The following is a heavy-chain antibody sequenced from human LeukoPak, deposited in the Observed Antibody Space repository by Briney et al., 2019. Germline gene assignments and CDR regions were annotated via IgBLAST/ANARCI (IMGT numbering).Heavy chain of an antibody. J-gene: IGHJ3*02. Sequence: SETLSLTCTVSGYSISSGYYWGWIRQPPGKGLEWIGSIYHSGSTYYNPSLKSRVTISVDTFKNQFSLKLSSVTAADTAVYYCARVGVSPKAFDIWGQGTMVTVSS. D-gene: IGHD3-16*01. CDR3: ARVGVSPKAFDI. V-gene: IGHV4-38-2*02. CDR1: GYSISSGYY. CDR2: IYHSGST.